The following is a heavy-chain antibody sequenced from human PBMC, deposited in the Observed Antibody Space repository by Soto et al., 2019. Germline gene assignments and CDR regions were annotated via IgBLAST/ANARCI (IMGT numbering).Heavy chain of an antibody. Sequence: LRLSCAASGFTFSSYGMHWVRQAPGKGLEWVAVIWYDGSNKYYADSVKGRFTISRDNSKNTLYLQMNSLRAEDTAVYYCARDVSVSSPTPNWFDPWGQGTLVTVSS. CDR3: ARDVSVSSPTPNWFDP. CDR1: GFTFSSYG. J-gene: IGHJ5*02. D-gene: IGHD4-4*01. V-gene: IGHV3-33*01. CDR2: IWYDGSNK.